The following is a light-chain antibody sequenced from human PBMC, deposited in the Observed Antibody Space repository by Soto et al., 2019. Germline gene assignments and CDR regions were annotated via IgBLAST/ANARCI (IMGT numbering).Light chain of an antibody. CDR2: ENN. CDR3: GTWDTRLSAGLWV. J-gene: IGLJ3*02. V-gene: IGLV1-51*02. Sequence: QAVVTQPPSVSAAPGQTVTISCSGSSSNIGNSYVSWYQQLPGTAPKLLIYENNKRPSGIPDRFSGSKSGTSATLGITGLQIGDEADYYCGTWDTRLSAGLWVFGGGTKLTVL. CDR1: SSNIGNSY.